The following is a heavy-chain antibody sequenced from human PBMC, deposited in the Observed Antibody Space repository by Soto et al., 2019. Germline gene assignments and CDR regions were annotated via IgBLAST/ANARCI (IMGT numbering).Heavy chain of an antibody. V-gene: IGHV3-15*01. Sequence: LRLSCAASGFPFSTAWMSWVRQAPGKGLEWVGRIRSNSDGGSTDYAAPVKGRLTISRDDSKNTLYLQMNSLKIEDTAVYYCTTDRLRGGTSIDYWGQGTLVTVSS. CDR3: TTDRLRGGTSIDY. J-gene: IGHJ4*02. CDR2: IRSNSDGGST. CDR1: GFPFSTAW. D-gene: IGHD3-16*01.